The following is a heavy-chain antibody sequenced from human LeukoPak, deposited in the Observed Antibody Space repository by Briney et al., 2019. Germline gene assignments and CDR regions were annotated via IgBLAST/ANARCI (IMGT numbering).Heavy chain of an antibody. CDR2: ISYDGSNK. Sequence: GGSLRLSCAASGFTFSSYAMHWVRQAPGKGLEWVAVISYDGSNKYYADSVKGRFTISRDNSKNTLHLQMNSLRAEDTAVYYCARGGDVYYYYGMDVWGQGTTVTVSS. CDR1: GFTFSSYA. J-gene: IGHJ6*02. D-gene: IGHD2-21*01. CDR3: ARGGDVYYYYGMDV. V-gene: IGHV3-30-3*01.